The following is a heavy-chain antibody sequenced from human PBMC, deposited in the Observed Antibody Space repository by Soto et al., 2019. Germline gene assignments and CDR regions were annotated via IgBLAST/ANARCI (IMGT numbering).Heavy chain of an antibody. CDR1: GYSFTSYW. D-gene: IGHD3-3*01. Sequence: GESLKISCKGSGYSFTSYWIGWVRQMPGKGLEWMGIIYPGDSDTRYSPSFQGQVTISADKSISTAYLQWSSLKASDTAMYYCARQLRFLCWLPRPYYYYVRAVWGQGTSVPVSS. V-gene: IGHV5-51*01. CDR2: IYPGDSDT. CDR3: ARQLRFLCWLPRPYYYYVRAV. J-gene: IGHJ6*02.